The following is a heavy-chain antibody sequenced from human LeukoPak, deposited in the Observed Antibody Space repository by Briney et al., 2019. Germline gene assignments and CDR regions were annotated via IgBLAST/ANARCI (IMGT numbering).Heavy chain of an antibody. V-gene: IGHV5-51*01. Sequence: GECLKISCKGSGYSFTSYWIGWVRQMPRKGLEWMGIIYPGDSDTRYSPSFQGQVTISADKSITTAYLQWSSLKASDTAMYYCARHRTFMAVADYYFDYWGQGTLVTVSS. J-gene: IGHJ4*02. CDR3: ARHRTFMAVADYYFDY. D-gene: IGHD6-19*01. CDR2: IYPGDSDT. CDR1: GYSFTSYW.